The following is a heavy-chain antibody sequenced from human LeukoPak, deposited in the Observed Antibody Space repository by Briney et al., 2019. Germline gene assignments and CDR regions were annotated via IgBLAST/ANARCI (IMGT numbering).Heavy chain of an antibody. CDR1: GFIFSNYA. CDR2: ISGSGDST. CDR3: AKDGLISAAGRFDY. V-gene: IGHV3-23*01. D-gene: IGHD6-13*01. J-gene: IGHJ4*02. Sequence: GGSLRLSCAASGFIFSNYAMSWVLQAPGKGLEWVSGISGSGDSTYYADSVKGRFTISRDNSKNTLYLQMNSLRAEDTAVFYCAKDGLISAAGRFDYWGQGTLVTVSS.